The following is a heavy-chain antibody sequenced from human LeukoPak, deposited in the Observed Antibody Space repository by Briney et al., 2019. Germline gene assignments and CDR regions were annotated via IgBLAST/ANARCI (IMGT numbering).Heavy chain of an antibody. Sequence: RGSLRLSCAASGFTFDDYGMSWVRQAPGKGLEWVSGINWNGGSTGYADSVKGRFTISRDNAKNSLYLQMNSLRAEDTAVYYCARVGNIGRAAAGRRWGNWFDPWGQGTLVTVSS. V-gene: IGHV3-20*04. CDR2: INWNGGST. CDR1: GFTFDDYG. J-gene: IGHJ5*02. D-gene: IGHD6-13*01. CDR3: ARVGNIGRAAAGRRWGNWFDP.